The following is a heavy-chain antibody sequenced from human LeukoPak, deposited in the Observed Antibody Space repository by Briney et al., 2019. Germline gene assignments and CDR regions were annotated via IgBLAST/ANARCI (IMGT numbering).Heavy chain of an antibody. CDR3: ARVSSGYGSGSYSF. V-gene: IGHV4-61*08. J-gene: IGHJ4*02. CDR1: GGSISSGGYY. Sequence: SETLSLTCTVSGGSISSGGYYWSWIRQHPGKGLEWIGYIYYSGSTNYNPSLKSRVTISVDTSKNQFSLKLSSVTAADTAVYYCARVSSGYGSGSYSFWGQGTLVTVSS. CDR2: IYYSGST. D-gene: IGHD3-10*01.